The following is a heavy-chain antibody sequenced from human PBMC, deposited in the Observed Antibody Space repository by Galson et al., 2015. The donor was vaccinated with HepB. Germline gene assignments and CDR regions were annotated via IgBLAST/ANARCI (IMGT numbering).Heavy chain of an antibody. J-gene: IGHJ1*01. CDR2: TNPYNGGT. CDR3: ARGPWFGELTRILVLQY. V-gene: IGHV1-18*04. Sequence: SVKVSCKASGYTFTSYGITWVRQAPGQGLEWVGWTNPYNGGTNFAQNLQDRVTMSTDTSTSTAYMELRSLRSDDTAVYFCARGPWFGELTRILVLQYWGQGTLLTVSS. CDR1: GYTFTSYG. D-gene: IGHD3-10*01.